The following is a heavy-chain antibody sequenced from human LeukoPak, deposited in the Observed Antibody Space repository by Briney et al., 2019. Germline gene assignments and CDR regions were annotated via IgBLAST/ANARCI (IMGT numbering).Heavy chain of an antibody. CDR2: INHSGST. J-gene: IGHJ4*02. V-gene: IGHV4-39*07. D-gene: IGHD1-26*01. Sequence: KSSETLSLTCTVSGGSISTSNYYWGWIRQPPGKGLEWIGEINHSGSTNYNPSLKSRVTISVDTSKNQFSLKLSSVTAADTAVYYCARYWSGRGSYYARLYYFDYWGRGTLVTVSS. CDR3: ARYWSGRGSYYARLYYFDY. CDR1: GGSISTSNYY.